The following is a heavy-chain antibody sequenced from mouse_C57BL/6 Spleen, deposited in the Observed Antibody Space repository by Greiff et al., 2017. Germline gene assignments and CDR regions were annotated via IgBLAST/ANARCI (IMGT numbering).Heavy chain of an antibody. J-gene: IGHJ3*01. V-gene: IGHV1-4*01. D-gene: IGHD2-4*01. CDR1: GYTFTSYT. CDR2: INPSSGYT. CDR3: ARSRLNYDYDGFAY. Sequence: QVQLKQSGAELARPGASVKMSCKASGYTFTSYTMHWVKQRPGQGLEWIGYINPSSGYTKYNQKFKDKATLTADKSSSTAYMQLSSLTSEDSAVYYCARSRLNYDYDGFAYWGQGTLVTVSA.